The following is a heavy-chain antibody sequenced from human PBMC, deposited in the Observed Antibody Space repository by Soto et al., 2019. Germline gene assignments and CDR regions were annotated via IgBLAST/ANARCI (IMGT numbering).Heavy chain of an antibody. Sequence: EVQLVESGGGSVQPGESLRLSCVASGFTFSMYWMSWVRQAPGKGLEWVARIKQDGSEKYYVDSVKGRFTVSRDNAKNSLYLQLHSLSADDAGIYYCVRYCSSTLCNGVATRTFDYWGQGTLVTVSS. D-gene: IGHD2-2*01. CDR2: IKQDGSEK. CDR3: VRYCSSTLCNGVATRTFDY. J-gene: IGHJ4*02. CDR1: GFTFSMYW. V-gene: IGHV3-7*03.